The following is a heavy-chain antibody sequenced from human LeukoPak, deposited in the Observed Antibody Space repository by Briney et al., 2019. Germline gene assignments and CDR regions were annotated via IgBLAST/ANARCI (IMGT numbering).Heavy chain of an antibody. Sequence: ASVKVSCKASGYTFTSYGISWVRQAPGQGLEWMGWISAYNGNTNYAQKLQGRVTMTTDTSTSTAYMELRSLRSDDTAVYYCARESGYSSSEKKYYYYFYGMDVWGQGTTVTVSS. J-gene: IGHJ6*02. CDR2: ISAYNGNT. V-gene: IGHV1-18*01. CDR1: GYTFTSYG. D-gene: IGHD6-13*01. CDR3: ARESGYSSSEKKYYYYFYGMDV.